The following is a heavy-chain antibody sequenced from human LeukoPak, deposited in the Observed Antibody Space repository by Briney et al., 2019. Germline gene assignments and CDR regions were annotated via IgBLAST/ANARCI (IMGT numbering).Heavy chain of an antibody. Sequence: KPSETLCLTCTVSGGSISSYYWSWIRQPPGKGLEWIGYIYYSGSTNYNPSLKSRLTISVDTSKNQFSLKLSSVTAADTAVYYCARGRGYGYSSPLDYWGQGTLVTVSS. J-gene: IGHJ4*02. D-gene: IGHD5-18*01. CDR2: IYYSGST. CDR1: GGSISSYY. V-gene: IGHV4-59*01. CDR3: ARGRGYGYSSPLDY.